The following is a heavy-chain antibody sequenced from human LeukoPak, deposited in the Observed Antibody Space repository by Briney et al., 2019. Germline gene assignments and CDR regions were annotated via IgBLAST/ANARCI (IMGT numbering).Heavy chain of an antibody. D-gene: IGHD2-2*01. CDR2: ISGSGDST. V-gene: IGHV3-23*01. CDR3: GVDIVVVPGAPNWFDP. CDR1: GFTFSSYA. Sequence: TGGSLRLSCAASGFTFSSYAMSWVRQAPGKGLEWVSAISGSGDSTYYADSVKGRCTISRDNSKNTLYLQMNSLRAEDTAVYYCGVDIVVVPGAPNWFDPWGQGTLVTVSS. J-gene: IGHJ5*02.